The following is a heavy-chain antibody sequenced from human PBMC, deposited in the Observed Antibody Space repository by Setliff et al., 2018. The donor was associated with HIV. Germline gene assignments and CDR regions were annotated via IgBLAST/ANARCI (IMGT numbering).Heavy chain of an antibody. CDR3: ARDTLYCSGGNCPFDY. D-gene: IGHD2-15*01. CDR1: GFTFSSYW. Sequence: GGSLRLSCAASGFTFSSYWMSWVRQAPGKGLEWVASIKQDGSEKYYLDSVRGRFTISRDNAKNSLYLQMNSLRAEDTAIYYCARDTLYCSGGNCPFDYWGQGTLVTVSS. V-gene: IGHV3-7*01. CDR2: IKQDGSEK. J-gene: IGHJ4*02.